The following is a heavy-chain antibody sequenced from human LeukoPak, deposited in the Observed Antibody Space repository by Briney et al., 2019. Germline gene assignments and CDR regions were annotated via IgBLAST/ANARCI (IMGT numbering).Heavy chain of an antibody. CDR3: ATLYSNYVNFDY. Sequence: ASVKVSCKASGYTFTGYYMHWVRQAPGQGLEWMGWINPNSGGTNYAQKFQGRVTMIRDTSISTAYMELSRLRSDDTAVYYCATLYSNYVNFDYWGQGTLVTVSS. CDR1: GYTFTGYY. CDR2: INPNSGGT. V-gene: IGHV1-2*02. D-gene: IGHD4-11*01. J-gene: IGHJ4*02.